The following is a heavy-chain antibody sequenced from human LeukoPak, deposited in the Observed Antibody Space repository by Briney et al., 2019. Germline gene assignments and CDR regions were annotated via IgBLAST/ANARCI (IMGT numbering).Heavy chain of an antibody. D-gene: IGHD3-22*01. CDR1: GGSISSYY. CDR2: IYYSGST. J-gene: IGHJ4*02. CDR3: ARVSSLLHASFDY. V-gene: IGHV4-59*12. Sequence: SETLSLTCTVSGGSISSYYWSWIRQPPGKGLEWIGYIYYSGSTNYNPSLKSRVTISVDTSKNQFSLKLSSVTAADTAVYYCARVSSLLHASFDYWGQGTLVTVSS.